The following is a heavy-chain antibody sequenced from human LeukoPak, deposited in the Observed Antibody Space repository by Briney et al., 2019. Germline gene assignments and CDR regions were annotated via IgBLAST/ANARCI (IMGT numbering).Heavy chain of an antibody. CDR3: TTELVDLFDY. D-gene: IGHD2-15*01. CDR1: GFTFNNAW. Sequence: GGSLRLSCAASGFTFNNAWMSWVRQAPGKGLEWVGRIRGKTDGGTTDFAAPVKGRFTTSRGVSENMLYLQMNSLKAEDTAVYYCTTELVDLFDYWGQGTLVTVSS. CDR2: IRGKTDGGTT. V-gene: IGHV3-15*01. J-gene: IGHJ4*02.